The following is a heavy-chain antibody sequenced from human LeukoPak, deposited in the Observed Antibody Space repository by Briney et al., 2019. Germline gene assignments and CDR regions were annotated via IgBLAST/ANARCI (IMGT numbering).Heavy chain of an antibody. CDR2: INPNSGGT. CDR3: ARDRRSFWSGYYTGRNGMDV. D-gene: IGHD3-3*01. J-gene: IGHJ6*02. CDR1: GYTFTGCY. V-gene: IGHV1-2*02. Sequence: ASVKVSCKASGYTFTGCYMHWVRQAPGQGLEWMGWINPNSGGTNYAQKFQGRVTMTRDTSISTAYMELSRLRSDGTAVYYCARDRRSFWSGYYTGRNGMDVWGQGTTVTVSS.